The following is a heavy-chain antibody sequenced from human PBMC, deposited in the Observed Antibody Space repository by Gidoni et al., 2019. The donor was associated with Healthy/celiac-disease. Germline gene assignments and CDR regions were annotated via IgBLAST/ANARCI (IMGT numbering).Heavy chain of an antibody. CDR1: GGSTSSYY. J-gene: IGHJ5*02. Sequence: QVQLQEPGPGLVQPSETLSLTCTVSGGSTSSYYWSWIRQPPGKGLEWIGYIYYSGSTNYNPSLKSRVTISVDTSKNQFSLKLSSVTAADTAVYYCARAVVVPAAISSWFDPWGQGTLVTVSS. D-gene: IGHD2-2*02. CDR2: IYYSGST. CDR3: ARAVVVPAAISSWFDP. V-gene: IGHV4-59*01.